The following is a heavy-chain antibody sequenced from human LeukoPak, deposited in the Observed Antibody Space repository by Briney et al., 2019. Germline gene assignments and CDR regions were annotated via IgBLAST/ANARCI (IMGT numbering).Heavy chain of an antibody. CDR2: INPSGGST. Sequence: GASVKVSCKASGYTFTSYYMHWVRQAPGQGLEWMGIINPSGGSTSYAQKFQGRVTMTRDTSTSTVYMELSSLRSEDTAVYYCAREGGSCSGGSCFDYWGQGTLSPSPQ. J-gene: IGHJ4*02. V-gene: IGHV1-46*01. CDR3: AREGGSCSGGSCFDY. D-gene: IGHD2-15*01. CDR1: GYTFTSYY.